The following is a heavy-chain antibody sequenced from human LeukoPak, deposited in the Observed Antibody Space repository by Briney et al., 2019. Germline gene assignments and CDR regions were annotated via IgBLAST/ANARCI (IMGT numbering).Heavy chain of an antibody. Sequence: GGSLRLSCAASGFTFSSYWMSWVRQAPGKGLEWVANIKQDGSEKHYVDSVKGRFTISRDNAKNSLYLQMNSLRAEDTAVYYCARGTYSSSWGDFFDYWGQGTLVTVSS. D-gene: IGHD6-13*01. CDR2: IKQDGSEK. CDR1: GFTFSSYW. J-gene: IGHJ4*02. V-gene: IGHV3-7*03. CDR3: ARGTYSSSWGDFFDY.